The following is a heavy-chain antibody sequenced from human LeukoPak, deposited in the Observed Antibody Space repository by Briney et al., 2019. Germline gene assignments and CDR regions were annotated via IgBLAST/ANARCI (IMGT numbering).Heavy chain of an antibody. CDR3: ARDIVVVPAADGAFDI. D-gene: IGHD2-2*01. J-gene: IGHJ3*02. CDR2: ISSSSSYI. CDR1: GFTFSSYS. Sequence: GGSLRLSCAASGFTFSSYSMNWVRQAPGKGLEWVSSISSSSSYIYYADSVKGRFTISRDNAKNSLYLQMNSLRAEDTAVYYCARDIVVVPAADGAFDIWGQGTMVTVSS. V-gene: IGHV3-21*01.